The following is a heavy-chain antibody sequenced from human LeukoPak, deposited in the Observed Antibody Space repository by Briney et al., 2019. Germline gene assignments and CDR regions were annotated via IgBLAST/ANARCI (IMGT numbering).Heavy chain of an antibody. CDR1: GGTFSSYA. CDR3: ARGRLYYYDMGAFDI. D-gene: IGHD3-22*01. CDR2: IIPIFGTA. J-gene: IGHJ3*02. V-gene: IGHV1-69*05. Sequence: GASVKVSCKASGGTFSSYAISWVRQAPGQGLEWMGGIIPIFGTANYAQKLQGRVTMTTDTSTSTAYMELRSLRSDDTAVYYCARGRLYYYDMGAFDIWGQGTMVTVSS.